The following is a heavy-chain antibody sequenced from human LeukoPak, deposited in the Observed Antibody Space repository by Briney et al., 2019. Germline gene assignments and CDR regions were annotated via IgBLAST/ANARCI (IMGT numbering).Heavy chain of an antibody. Sequence: ASVKVSCKASGYTFTSHDINWVRQATGQGLEWMGWMNPNSGNTGYAQKFQGRVTMTRNTSISTAYMELSSLRSEDTAVYYCARVGYSSSWTTPFDYWGQGTLVTVSS. D-gene: IGHD6-13*01. CDR1: GYTFTSHD. J-gene: IGHJ4*02. CDR3: ARVGYSSSWTTPFDY. V-gene: IGHV1-8*01. CDR2: MNPNSGNT.